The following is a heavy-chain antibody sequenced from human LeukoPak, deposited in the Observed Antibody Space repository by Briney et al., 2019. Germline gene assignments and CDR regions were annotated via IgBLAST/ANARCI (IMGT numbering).Heavy chain of an antibody. CDR2: ISWNSGSI. V-gene: IGHV3-9*01. D-gene: IGHD1-14*01. CDR1: GFTFDDYA. Sequence: GGSLRLSCAASGFTFDDYAMHWVRQAPGKGLEWVSGISWNSGSIGYADSVKGRFTISRDNAKNSLYLQVNSLRAEDTALYYCAKELNPYYYGMDVWGQGTTVTVSS. CDR3: AKELNPYYYGMDV. J-gene: IGHJ6*02.